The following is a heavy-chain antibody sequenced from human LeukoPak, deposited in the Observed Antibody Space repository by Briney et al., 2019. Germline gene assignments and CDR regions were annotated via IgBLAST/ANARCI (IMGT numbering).Heavy chain of an antibody. CDR2: INPSGGST. CDR1: GYTFTSYY. V-gene: IGHV1-46*01. CDR3: ARVSQAYSSSPHFDY. D-gene: IGHD6-6*01. Sequence: GASVKVSCKASGYTFTSYYMHWVRQAPGQGLEWMGIINPSGGSTSYAQKFHGRVTMTRDTSTSTVYMELSSLRSEDTAVYYCARVSQAYSSSPHFDYWGQGTLVTVSS. J-gene: IGHJ4*02.